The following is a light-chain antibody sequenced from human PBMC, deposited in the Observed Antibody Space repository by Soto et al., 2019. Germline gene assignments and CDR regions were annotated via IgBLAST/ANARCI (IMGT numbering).Light chain of an antibody. CDR2: GAS. Sequence: DIVLTQSPGTLSLSPGERATLSCRASQSVSSSHLAWYQQKPGQAHRLLIYGASSRASGIPDRFGGSGSGTDFTLTISRLEPEDSAVYYCQQYGSSPRFTFGPGTKVDIK. V-gene: IGKV3-20*01. CDR3: QQYGSSPRFT. CDR1: QSVSSSH. J-gene: IGKJ3*01.